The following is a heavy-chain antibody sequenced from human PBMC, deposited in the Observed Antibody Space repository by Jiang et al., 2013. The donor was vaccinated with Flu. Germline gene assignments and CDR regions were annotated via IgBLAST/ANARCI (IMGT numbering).Heavy chain of an antibody. J-gene: IGHJ4*02. D-gene: IGHD3-10*01. CDR2: IRYDGSNK. V-gene: IGHV3-30*02. CDR3: AKDPAHYNYAFDY. Sequence: XPGGSLRLSCAASRFSFSNSAMHWVRQAPGKGLEWVALIRYDGSNKYYADSVKGRFTISRDNSKNTLYLQMNSLRPEDTAVYYCAKDPAHYNYAFDYWGQGTLVTVSS. CDR1: RFSFSNSA.